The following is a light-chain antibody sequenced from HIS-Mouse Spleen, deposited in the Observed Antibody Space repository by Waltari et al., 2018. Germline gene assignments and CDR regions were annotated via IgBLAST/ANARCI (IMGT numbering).Light chain of an antibody. CDR2: RNN. Sequence: QSVLTQPPSSSGTPGQRVTISCSGSSSNIGSTYVYWYQPLPGTAPKLLLYRNNLRPSGVPDRFSGSKSGTSASLAISGLRSEDEADYYCAAWDDSLSGWVFGGGTKLTVL. CDR1: SSNIGSTY. V-gene: IGLV1-47*01. J-gene: IGLJ3*02. CDR3: AAWDDSLSGWV.